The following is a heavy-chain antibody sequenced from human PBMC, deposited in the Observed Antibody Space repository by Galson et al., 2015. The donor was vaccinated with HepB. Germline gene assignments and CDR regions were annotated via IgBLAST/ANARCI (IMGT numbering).Heavy chain of an antibody. Sequence: SVKVSCKASGYTFTTYGISWVRQAPGQGLGWMGWISAHNGNTDYAQKLQGRVTMTTDTSTSTAYMELRSLRSDDTAVYYCARDLWDIVVVPAGYWGQGTLVTVSS. CDR2: ISAHNGNT. J-gene: IGHJ4*02. CDR3: ARDLWDIVVVPAGY. CDR1: GYTFTTYG. D-gene: IGHD2-2*01. V-gene: IGHV1-18*01.